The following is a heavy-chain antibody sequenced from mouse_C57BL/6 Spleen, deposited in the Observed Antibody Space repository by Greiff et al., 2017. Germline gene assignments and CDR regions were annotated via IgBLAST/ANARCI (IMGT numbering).Heavy chain of an antibody. V-gene: IGHV1-82*01. CDR2: IYPGDGDT. D-gene: IGHD1-1*01. CDR3: ARDYGSSYPDY. J-gene: IGHJ2*01. Sequence: VKLVESGPELVKPGASVKISCKASGYAFSSSWMNWVKQRPGKGLEWIGRIYPGDGDTNYNGKFKGKATLTADKSSSTAYMQLSSLTSEDSAVYFCARDYGSSYPDYWGQGTTLTVSS. CDR1: GYAFSSSW.